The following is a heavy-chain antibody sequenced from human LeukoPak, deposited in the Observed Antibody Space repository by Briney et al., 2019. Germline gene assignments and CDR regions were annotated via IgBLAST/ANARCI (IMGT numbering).Heavy chain of an antibody. CDR3: AKYSSSANRNYGMDV. J-gene: IGHJ6*02. CDR2: ISGSGGNT. CDR1: GFTFSSYA. V-gene: IGHV3-23*01. D-gene: IGHD6-13*01. Sequence: TGGSLRLSCAASGFTFSSYAMSWVRQAPGKGLEWVSAISGSGGNTYYADSVKGRFTISRDNPKNTLYLQMNSLRAEDTAVYYCAKYSSSANRNYGMDVWGQGTTVTVSS.